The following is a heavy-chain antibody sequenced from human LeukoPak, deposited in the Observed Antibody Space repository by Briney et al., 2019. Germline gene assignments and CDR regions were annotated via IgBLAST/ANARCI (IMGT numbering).Heavy chain of an antibody. J-gene: IGHJ4*02. CDR3: AREARYDSSGYYYRPFDY. V-gene: IGHV1-69*04. D-gene: IGHD3-22*01. Sequence: GASVKVSCKASGGTFSNYAISWVRQAPGQGLEWMGRIIPIPGITNNAQKFQARVTITADKSTSTAYMELSGLRSEDTAVHYCAREARYDSSGYYYRPFDYWGQGTLVIVSS. CDR2: IIPIPGIT. CDR1: GGTFSNYA.